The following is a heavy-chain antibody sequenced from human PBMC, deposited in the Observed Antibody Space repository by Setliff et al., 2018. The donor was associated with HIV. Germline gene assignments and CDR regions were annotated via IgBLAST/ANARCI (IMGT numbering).Heavy chain of an antibody. CDR1: GGSISSYY. Sequence: LSLTCTVSGGSISSYYGSWIRQSAGKGLEWIGRIYSSGSTSYNPSLKSRVTISVDTSKNQFSLKLTSVTAADTAVYYCARDWNHYFYYMDVWGKGTTVTVSS. CDR2: IYSSGST. V-gene: IGHV4-4*07. J-gene: IGHJ6*03. D-gene: IGHD1-1*01. CDR3: ARDWNHYFYYMDV.